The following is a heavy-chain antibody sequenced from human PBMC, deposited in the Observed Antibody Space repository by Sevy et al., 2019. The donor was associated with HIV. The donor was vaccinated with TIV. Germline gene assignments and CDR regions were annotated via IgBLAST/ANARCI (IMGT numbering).Heavy chain of an antibody. D-gene: IGHD6-19*01. CDR3: TRDFSSGWYRYYFDY. J-gene: IGHJ4*02. CDR1: GFTFGDYA. V-gene: IGHV3-49*03. Sequence: GGSLRLSCTASGFTFGDYAMSWFRQAPGKGLEWVGFIRSKAYGGTTEYAASVKGRLTISRDDSKSIAYLQMNSLKTEDTAVYYCTRDFSSGWYRYYFDYWGQGTLVTVSS. CDR2: IRSKAYGGTT.